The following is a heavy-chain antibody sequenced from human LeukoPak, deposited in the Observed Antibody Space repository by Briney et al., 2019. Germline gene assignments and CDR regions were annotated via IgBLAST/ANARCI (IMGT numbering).Heavy chain of an antibody. CDR3: ARGPVDDSSGYDY. D-gene: IGHD3-22*01. CDR2: ISSSSSYI. V-gene: IGHV3-21*01. J-gene: IGHJ4*02. CDR1: GFTFSTYS. Sequence: PGGSLRLSCVACGFTFSTYSMNWVRQAPGKGLEWVSSISSSSSYIYYADSVKGRFTISRDNAKNSLYLQMNSLRAGDTAVYYCARGPVDDSSGYDYWGQGTLVTVSS.